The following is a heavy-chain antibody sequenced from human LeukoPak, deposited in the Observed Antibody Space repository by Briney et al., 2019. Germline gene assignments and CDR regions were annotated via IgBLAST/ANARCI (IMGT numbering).Heavy chain of an antibody. V-gene: IGHV4-59*01. CDR2: IYYSGST. CDR1: GGSLSSYY. J-gene: IGHJ4*02. D-gene: IGHD6-19*01. CDR3: TRDEGCSCGWYLGY. Sequence: SETLSLTCTVSGGSLSSYYWSWIRQPPGKGLEWIGYIYYSGSTNYNPSLKSRVTISADTSKNQFSLKLSSVTAADTTMTYFTRDEGCSCGWYLGYWGQGTLVTVSS.